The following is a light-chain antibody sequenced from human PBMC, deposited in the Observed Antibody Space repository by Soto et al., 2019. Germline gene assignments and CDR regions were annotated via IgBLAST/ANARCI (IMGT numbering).Light chain of an antibody. CDR3: QQYGSSPST. CDR1: QSLSTDY. CDR2: GAS. V-gene: IGKV3-20*01. J-gene: IGKJ2*01. Sequence: DIVLTQSPGTLSLSPGERATLSCWASQSLSTDYLAWYQQKPGQPPRLLIYGASSRATDIPDRFSGSGSGTDFTLTISRLEPEDFAVYYCQQYGSSPSTFGQGTKLEIK.